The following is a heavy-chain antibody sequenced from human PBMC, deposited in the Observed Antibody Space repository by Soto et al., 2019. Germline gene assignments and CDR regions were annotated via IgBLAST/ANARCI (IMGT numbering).Heavy chain of an antibody. CDR2: VYWDDVK. D-gene: IGHD3-16*01. V-gene: IGHV2-5*02. CDR1: GFSLNTRDVG. J-gene: IGHJ4*02. Sequence: QITLNESGPALVKPTQTLTLTCTFSGFSLNTRDVGVGWIRQPPGKALEWLGVVYWDDVKTYSPSLKSRLTIAKDAPKTQVVLRMITMDPVETATYYGAHCRGGVASFWGQGTLVTVSS. CDR3: AHCRGGVASF.